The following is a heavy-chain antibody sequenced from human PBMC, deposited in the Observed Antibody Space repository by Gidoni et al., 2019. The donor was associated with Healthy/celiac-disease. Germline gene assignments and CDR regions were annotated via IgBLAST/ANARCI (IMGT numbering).Heavy chain of an antibody. Sequence: QVQLVQSGAEVKKPGSSVKVSCKASGGTFSSYTISWVRQAPGQGLEWMGRIIPILGIANYAQKFQGRVTIPADKSTITAYMELSSLRSEDTAVYYCAREYSSSSGGAFDIWGQGTMVTVSS. CDR1: GGTFSSYT. D-gene: IGHD6-6*01. V-gene: IGHV1-69*08. J-gene: IGHJ3*02. CDR2: IIPILGIA. CDR3: AREYSSSSGGAFDI.